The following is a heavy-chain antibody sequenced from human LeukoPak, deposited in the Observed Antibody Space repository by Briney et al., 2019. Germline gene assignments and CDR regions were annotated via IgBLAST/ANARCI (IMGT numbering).Heavy chain of an antibody. CDR3: ARARNGTLKY. V-gene: IGHV3-30*01. CDR2: ISYDGSHQ. Sequence: PGRSLRLPCAASGFTFSHYAMHWVRQAPGKGLEWVAVISYDGSHQYSADSVKGRLTISRDNSRHTLYLQMNSLRPEDTAVYYCARARNGTLKYWGQGTLVTVSS. D-gene: IGHD1-26*01. J-gene: IGHJ4*02. CDR1: GFTFSHYA.